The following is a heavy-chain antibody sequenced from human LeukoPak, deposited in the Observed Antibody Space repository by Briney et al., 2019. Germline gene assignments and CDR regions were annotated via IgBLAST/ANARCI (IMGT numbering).Heavy chain of an antibody. Sequence: GGSLRLSCAASGFTFSSYEMNWVRQAPGKGLEWISYISSSGSTIYYADSVKGRFTISRDSAKNSLYLQMNSLRAEDTAVYYCAREDGYNAFDYWGQGTLVTVSS. CDR2: ISSSGSTI. V-gene: IGHV3-48*03. D-gene: IGHD5-24*01. J-gene: IGHJ4*02. CDR1: GFTFSSYE. CDR3: AREDGYNAFDY.